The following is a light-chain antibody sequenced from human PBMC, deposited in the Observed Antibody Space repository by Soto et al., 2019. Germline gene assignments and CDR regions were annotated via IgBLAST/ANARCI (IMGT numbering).Light chain of an antibody. CDR1: QSVSNNY. CDR3: QQYGSSGT. V-gene: IGKV3-20*01. Sequence: IVLTQSPAPISLSPGERATLSRMASQSVSNNYLAWYQQKPGQAPRILIYGASNRATGIPDRFSGSGSGTDFTLTISRMEPEDFAVYYCQQYGSSGTFAQGTQV. J-gene: IGKJ1*01. CDR2: GAS.